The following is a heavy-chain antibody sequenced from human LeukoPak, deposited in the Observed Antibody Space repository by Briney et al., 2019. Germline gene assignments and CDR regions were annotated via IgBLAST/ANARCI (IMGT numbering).Heavy chain of an antibody. CDR3: TTYYCSGGRCYHFDY. D-gene: IGHD2-15*01. Sequence: GGSLRLSCAASGFTFSCAWMAWVRQAPGKRLEWVGRIKSKSDGGTTEYAAPVKGRFTISTDASKNTLYLQMNSLGTEDTAVYYCTTYYCSGGRCYHFDYWGQGSLVTVSP. J-gene: IGHJ4*02. V-gene: IGHV3-15*01. CDR2: IKSKSDGGTT. CDR1: GFTFSCAW.